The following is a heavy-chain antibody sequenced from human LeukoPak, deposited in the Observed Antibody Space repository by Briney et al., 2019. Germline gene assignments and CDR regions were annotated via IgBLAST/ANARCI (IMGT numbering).Heavy chain of an antibody. J-gene: IGHJ4*02. Sequence: PSETLSLTCTVSGGSISSSSYYWGWIRPPPGKGLEWIGSIYYSGSTYYNPSLKSRVTISVDTSKNQFSLKLSSVTAADTAVYYCARMAVTTTLFDYWGQGTLVTVSS. CDR1: GGSISSSSYY. CDR2: IYYSGST. V-gene: IGHV4-39*01. CDR3: ARMAVTTTLFDY. D-gene: IGHD4-17*01.